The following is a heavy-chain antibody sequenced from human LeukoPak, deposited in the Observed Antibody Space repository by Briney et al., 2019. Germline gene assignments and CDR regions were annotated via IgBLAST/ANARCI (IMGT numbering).Heavy chain of an antibody. V-gene: IGHV3-48*02. J-gene: IGHJ4*02. CDR1: GFTFSSYS. CDR2: ISSSSSTI. Sequence: QTGGSLRLSCAASGFTFSSYSMNWVRQAPGKGLEWVSYISSSSSTIYYADSVKGRFTISRDNAKNSLYLQMNSLRDEDTAVYYCARVPLRLGELSPFDYWGQGTLVTVSS. D-gene: IGHD3-16*02. CDR3: ARVPLRLGELSPFDY.